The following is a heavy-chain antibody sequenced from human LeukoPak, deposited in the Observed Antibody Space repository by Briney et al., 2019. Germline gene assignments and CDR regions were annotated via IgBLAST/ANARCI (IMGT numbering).Heavy chain of an antibody. J-gene: IGHJ2*01. CDR2: INHSGST. Sequence: PSETLSLTCAVYGGSFSGYYWSWIRQPPGKGLEWIGEINHSGSTNYNPSLKSRVTISVDTSKNQFSLKLSSVTAADTAVYYCARERRYCTNGVCYSRYWYFDLWGRGTLVTVSS. CDR1: GGSFSGYY. CDR3: ARERRYCTNGVCYSRYWYFDL. D-gene: IGHD2-8*01. V-gene: IGHV4-34*01.